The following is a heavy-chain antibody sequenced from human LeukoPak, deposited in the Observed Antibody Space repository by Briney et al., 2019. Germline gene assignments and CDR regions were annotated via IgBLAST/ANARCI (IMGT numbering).Heavy chain of an antibody. CDR1: GFTFGSYW. V-gene: IGHV3-7*01. D-gene: IGHD2-2*02. CDR2: IKQDGSEK. CDR3: ARDRIVVPAAIYFDY. Sequence: GGSLRLSCVASGFTFGSYWMSWVRQTPGKGLEWVANIKQDGSEKYYVDSVKGRFTISRDNAKNSLYLQMNGLRDEDTAVYYCARDRIVVPAAIYFDYWGQGNLVTVSS. J-gene: IGHJ4*02.